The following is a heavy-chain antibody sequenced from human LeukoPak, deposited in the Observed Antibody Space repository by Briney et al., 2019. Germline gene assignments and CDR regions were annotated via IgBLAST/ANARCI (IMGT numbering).Heavy chain of an antibody. Sequence: GGSLRLSCAASGFTFNSYAMSWVRQAPGRGLEWVSAISPGGSDTYYADSVRGRSTISRDNSKNTLYLQMRSLRAEDSAVYYCAKRGGYETMAAFDYWGQGTLVTVSS. CDR2: ISPGGSDT. J-gene: IGHJ4*02. CDR1: GFTFNSYA. V-gene: IGHV3-23*01. CDR3: AKRGGYETMAAFDY. D-gene: IGHD3-10*01.